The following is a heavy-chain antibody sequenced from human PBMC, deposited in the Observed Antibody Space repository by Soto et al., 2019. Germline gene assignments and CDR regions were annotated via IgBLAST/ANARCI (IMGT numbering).Heavy chain of an antibody. CDR1: GLTFSGYW. Sequence: PGGSLRLSCAASGLTFSGYWMHWVRQAPGKGLMWVSRIGTDGSVTNYADSVEGRFTISRDDAKNTLYLQMNSLRAEDTAVYYCARDTPYNWFDPWGQGILVTVSS. V-gene: IGHV3-74*01. CDR2: IGTDGSVT. J-gene: IGHJ5*02. CDR3: ARDTPYNWFDP.